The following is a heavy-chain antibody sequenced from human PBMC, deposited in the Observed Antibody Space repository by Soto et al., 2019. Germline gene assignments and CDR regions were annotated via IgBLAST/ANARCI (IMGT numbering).Heavy chain of an antibody. Sequence: GGSLRLSCAASGFTFSSYAMHWVRQAPGKGLEWVAVISYDGSNKYYADSVKGRFTISRDNSKNTLYLQMNSLRAEDTAVYYCAREGRRGENYIAARPFDYWGQGTLVTVSS. CDR2: ISYDGSNK. CDR3: AREGRRGENYIAARPFDY. D-gene: IGHD6-6*01. CDR1: GFTFSSYA. J-gene: IGHJ4*02. V-gene: IGHV3-30-3*01.